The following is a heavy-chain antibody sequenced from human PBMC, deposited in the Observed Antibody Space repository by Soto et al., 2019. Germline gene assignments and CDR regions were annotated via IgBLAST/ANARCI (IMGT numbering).Heavy chain of an antibody. J-gene: IGHJ4*02. CDR3: ARDQSEYSGYDFYFDY. Sequence: SCKASGYTFTSYGMHWVRQAPGKGLEWVAVIWYDGSNKYYADSVKGRFTISRDNSKNTLYLQMNSLRAEDTAVYYCARDQSEYSGYDFYFDYWGQGTLVTVSS. D-gene: IGHD5-12*01. V-gene: IGHV3-33*01. CDR1: GYTFTSYG. CDR2: IWYDGSNK.